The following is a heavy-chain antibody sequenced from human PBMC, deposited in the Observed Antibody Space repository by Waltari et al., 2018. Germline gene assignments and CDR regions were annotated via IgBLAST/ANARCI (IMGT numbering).Heavy chain of an antibody. CDR1: GGSISSSSYY. V-gene: IGHV4-39*07. Sequence: QLQLQESGPGLVKPSETLSLTCTVSGGSISSSSYYWGWIRQPPGKGLEWIGSIYYSGSTYYNPSLKSRVTISVDTSKNQFSLKLSSVTAADTAVYYCARRGVLTGYRYFDYWGQGTLVTVSS. CDR3: ARRGVLTGYRYFDY. CDR2: IYYSGST. D-gene: IGHD3-9*01. J-gene: IGHJ4*02.